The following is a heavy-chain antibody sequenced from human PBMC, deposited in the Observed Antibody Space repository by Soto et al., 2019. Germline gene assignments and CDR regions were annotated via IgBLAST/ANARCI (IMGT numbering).Heavy chain of an antibody. CDR3: AHIPPIMITFGGVIVHPDGDAFDI. D-gene: IGHD3-16*02. Sequence: QITLKESGPTLVKPTQTLTLTCTFSGFSLSTSGVGVGWIRQPPGKALEWLALIYWNDDKRYSPSLTSRLTIAKDTSKNQVVLTMTNMDPVDTATYYCAHIPPIMITFGGVIVHPDGDAFDICGQGTMVNVSS. CDR1: GFSLSTSGVG. V-gene: IGHV2-5*01. CDR2: IYWNDDK. J-gene: IGHJ3*02.